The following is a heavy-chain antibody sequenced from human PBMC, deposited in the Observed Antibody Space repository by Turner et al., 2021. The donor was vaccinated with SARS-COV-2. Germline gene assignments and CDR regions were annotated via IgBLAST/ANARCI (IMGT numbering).Heavy chain of an antibody. J-gene: IGHJ4*02. CDR2: INPNSGGT. Sequence: QVQLVQSGDEVKKPGASVKVSCKASGYTFTGYYMYWVRQAPGQGLGWMGWINPNSGGTNYAQMFQGRVTMTRDTSISTAYMELSRLRSDDTAVYYCARVSSLSYYFDSWGQGTLVTVSS. D-gene: IGHD6-6*01. CDR3: ARVSSLSYYFDS. CDR1: GYTFTGYY. V-gene: IGHV1-2*02.